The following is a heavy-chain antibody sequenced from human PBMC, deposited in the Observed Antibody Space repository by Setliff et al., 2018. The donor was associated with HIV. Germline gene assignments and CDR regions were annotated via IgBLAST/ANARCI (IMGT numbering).Heavy chain of an antibody. Sequence: ASVKVSCKASGYTFTSYGLNWVRQAPGQGLEWMGWISANNGNTNYAQKLQGRVTMTTDTSTSRAYMELESLRSDDTAVYYCAREARDVVRGVIIADYWGQGTLVTSPQ. CDR3: AREARDVVRGVIIADY. D-gene: IGHD3-10*01. J-gene: IGHJ4*02. CDR2: ISANNGNT. V-gene: IGHV1-18*01. CDR1: GYTFTSYG.